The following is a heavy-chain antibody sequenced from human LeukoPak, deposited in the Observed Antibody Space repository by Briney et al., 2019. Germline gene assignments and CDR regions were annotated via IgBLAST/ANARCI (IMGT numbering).Heavy chain of an antibody. J-gene: IGHJ5*02. CDR2: INPNNGGT. Sequence: ASVKVSCKASGYTFTAYYMHWVRQAPGQGLEWMGWINPNNGGTNYARKLQGRVTMTRDTSISIVYMELGRLSYDDTAMYYCARGTGSSWFDPWGQGTLVTVPS. CDR3: ARGTGSSWFDP. V-gene: IGHV1-2*02. D-gene: IGHD1-7*01. CDR1: GYTFTAYY.